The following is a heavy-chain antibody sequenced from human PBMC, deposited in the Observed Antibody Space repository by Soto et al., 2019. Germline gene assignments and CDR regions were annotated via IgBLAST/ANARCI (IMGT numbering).Heavy chain of an antibody. CDR1: GGTFSSYA. CDR2: IIPIFGTA. J-gene: IGHJ4*02. Sequence: QVQLVQSGAEVKKPGSSVKVSCKASGGTFSSYAISWVRQAPGQGLEWMGGIIPIFGTANYAQKFQGRVTITADKSTSTAYMELSSLRSEDTAAYYCARAVYYYDSSGYYYAGDYFDYWGQGTLVTVSS. D-gene: IGHD3-22*01. CDR3: ARAVYYYDSSGYYYAGDYFDY. V-gene: IGHV1-69*06.